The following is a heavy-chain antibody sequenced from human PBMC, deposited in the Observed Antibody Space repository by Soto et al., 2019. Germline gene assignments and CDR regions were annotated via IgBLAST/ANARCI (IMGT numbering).Heavy chain of an antibody. V-gene: IGHV3-11*06. J-gene: IGHJ4*02. CDR2: ISSSGDST. CDR3: ARGGVKGTTSRGQVYN. D-gene: IGHD1-7*01. CDR1: GFTFSGYY. Sequence: QVQVVESGGGLVKPGGSLRLSCAASGFTFSGYYMSWIRQAPGKGLEWVSFISSSGDSTKYADSVKGRFTISRDNAKNSLYLQLNSLRAEDTAVYYCARGGVKGTTSRGQVYNWGQGTLVTVSS.